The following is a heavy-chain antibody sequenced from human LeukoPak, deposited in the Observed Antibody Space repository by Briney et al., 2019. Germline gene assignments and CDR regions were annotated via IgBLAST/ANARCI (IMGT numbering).Heavy chain of an antibody. CDR2: IYYSGST. CDR1: GGSISSGGYY. Sequence: PSQTLSLTCTVSGGSISSGGYYWSWIRQHPGKGLEWIGYIYYSGSTYYNPSLKSRVTISVDTSKNQFSLKLSSVTAADTAVYYCARDGVLTTGYMDVWGKGTTVTVSS. CDR3: ARDGVLTTGYMDV. V-gene: IGHV4-31*03. D-gene: IGHD4-11*01. J-gene: IGHJ6*03.